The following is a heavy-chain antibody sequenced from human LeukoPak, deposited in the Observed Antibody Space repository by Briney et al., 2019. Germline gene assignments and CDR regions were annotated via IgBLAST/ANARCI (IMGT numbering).Heavy chain of an antibody. CDR2: ISGRDSNT. D-gene: IGHD4-23*01. J-gene: IGHJ4*02. Sequence: GGSLRLSCAASGFAFSNYGMSWVRQAPGKGLEWVSLISGRDSNTYYADSVEGRFTISRDNSKSTQYLQMNSLRAEDTAVYYCTKRSDYGDNGNYFDYWGQGTPVTVSS. CDR3: TKRSDYGDNGNYFDY. CDR1: GFAFSNYG. V-gene: IGHV3-23*01.